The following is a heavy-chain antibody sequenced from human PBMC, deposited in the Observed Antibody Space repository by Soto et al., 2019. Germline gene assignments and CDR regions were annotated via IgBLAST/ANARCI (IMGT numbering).Heavy chain of an antibody. Sequence: GASVKVSCKASGGTFSSYTISWVRQAPGQGLEWMGRIIPILGIANYAQKFQGRVTITADKSTSTAYMELSSLRSEDTAVYYCASSIEGPYSSSWYDYWGQGTLVTVSS. D-gene: IGHD6-13*01. V-gene: IGHV1-69*02. CDR2: IIPILGIA. CDR3: ASSIEGPYSSSWYDY. J-gene: IGHJ4*02. CDR1: GGTFSSYT.